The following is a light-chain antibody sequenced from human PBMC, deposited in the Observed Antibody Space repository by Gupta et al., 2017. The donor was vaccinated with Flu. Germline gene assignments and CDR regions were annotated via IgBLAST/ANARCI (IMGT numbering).Light chain of an antibody. V-gene: IGKV3-15*01. J-gene: IGKJ5*01. CDR2: CAS. CDR1: QSVSSN. Sequence: IVMTQSPATPSVSPGARATLSCRASQSVSSNLAWYQQKPGQAPRPLINCASTRATGIPARRISSGSGTAYTPIIISLQSEDVSVEYCQQYNNGTLRTFGQGTQLEIK. CDR3: QQYNNGTLRT.